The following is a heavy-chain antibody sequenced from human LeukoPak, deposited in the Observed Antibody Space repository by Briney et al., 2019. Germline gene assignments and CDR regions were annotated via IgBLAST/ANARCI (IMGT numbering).Heavy chain of an antibody. Sequence: PGGSLRLSCAASGFTFDDYGMSWVRQAPGKGLEWVSVIYSGGSTYYADSVKGRFTISRDNSKNTLYLQMNSLRAEDTAVYYCASGRYDSIFDYWGQGTLVTVSS. D-gene: IGHD3-22*01. CDR1: GFTFDDYG. J-gene: IGHJ4*02. CDR3: ASGRYDSIFDY. V-gene: IGHV3-66*01. CDR2: IYSGGST.